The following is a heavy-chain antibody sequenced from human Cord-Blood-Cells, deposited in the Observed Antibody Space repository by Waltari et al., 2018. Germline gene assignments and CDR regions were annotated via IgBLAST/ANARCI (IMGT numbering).Heavy chain of an antibody. V-gene: IGHV4-39*01. D-gene: IGHD4-17*01. J-gene: IGHJ4*02. CDR2: IYYSGRG. CDR3: ARHNTGDYRLFDY. Sequence: QLPLQESGPGLVKPSEALSLTCTVSGGSISSSSSYWGWIRQPPGTGLEWIGSIYYSGRGDSNPALKSRVTISVDTFKNQFSLNQVSVTAADTAVYYCARHNTGDYRLFDYWGQRTLVTVSS. CDR1: GGSISSSSSY.